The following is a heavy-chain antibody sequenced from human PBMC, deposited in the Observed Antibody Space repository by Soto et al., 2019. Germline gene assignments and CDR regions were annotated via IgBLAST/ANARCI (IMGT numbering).Heavy chain of an antibody. CDR1: GYAFTTYG. D-gene: IGHD1-1*01. Sequence: QVHLVQSGAEVKKPGASVKVSCKGSGYAFTTYGITWVRQAPGQGLEWMGWISAYNGKTNYAQKLQGRVTVTRDTSTSTAYMELRSLRSDDTAVYYCARGRYGDYWGQGALVTVSS. J-gene: IGHJ4*02. CDR3: ARGRYGDY. V-gene: IGHV1-18*01. CDR2: ISAYNGKT.